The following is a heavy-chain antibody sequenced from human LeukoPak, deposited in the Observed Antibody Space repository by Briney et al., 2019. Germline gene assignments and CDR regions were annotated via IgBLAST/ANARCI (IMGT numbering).Heavy chain of an antibody. CDR1: GFTFSNYA. Sequence: GGSLRLSCAASGFTFSNYAMSWVRQAPGKGLEWVSAINDSGGSTYYADSVKGRFTISRDNSKNTLYLQMNSLRAEDTAVYYCARDRDNVAGSRGYFDYWGQGTLVTVSS. CDR2: INDSGGST. J-gene: IGHJ4*02. D-gene: IGHD6-19*01. V-gene: IGHV3-23*01. CDR3: ARDRDNVAGSRGYFDY.